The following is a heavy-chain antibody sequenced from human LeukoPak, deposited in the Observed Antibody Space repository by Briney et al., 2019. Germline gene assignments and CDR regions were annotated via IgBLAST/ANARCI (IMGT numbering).Heavy chain of an antibody. D-gene: IGHD3-9*01. CDR3: AREDYDILTGYLRPLNY. CDR2: IYYSGST. CDR1: GGSISSSFYY. V-gene: IGHV4-39*07. Sequence: SETLSLTCTVSGGSISSSFYYWGWIRQPPGKGLEWIGSIYYSGSTYYNPSLKSRVTISVDTSKNHFSLKLSSVTAADTAVYYCAREDYDILTGYLRPLNYWGQGTLVTVSS. J-gene: IGHJ4*02.